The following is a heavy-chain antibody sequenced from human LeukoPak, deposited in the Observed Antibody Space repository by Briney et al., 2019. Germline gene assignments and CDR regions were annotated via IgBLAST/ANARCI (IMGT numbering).Heavy chain of an antibody. J-gene: IGHJ2*01. V-gene: IGHV1-69*13. D-gene: IGHD5-24*01. Sequence: SVKVSCKASGGTFSSYAISWVRQAPGQGLEWMGGIIPIFGTANYAQKFQGRVTITADESTSTAYMELSSLRSEDTAVYYCARVGWSFGYTSWYFDPWGRGTLVTVSS. CDR1: GGTFSSYA. CDR2: IIPIFGTA. CDR3: ARVGWSFGYTSWYFDP.